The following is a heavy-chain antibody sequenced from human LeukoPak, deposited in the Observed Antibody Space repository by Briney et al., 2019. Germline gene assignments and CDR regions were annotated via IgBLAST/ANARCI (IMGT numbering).Heavy chain of an antibody. Sequence: GGSLRLSCAASGFTFSSYWMHWVRQAPGKGLVWVSRINSDGSGTSYADSVKGRFTISRDNAKNTLYLQMNSLRAEDTAVYYCAREVNCGGDCDYYYGMDVWGQGTTVTVSS. CDR2: INSDGSGT. J-gene: IGHJ6*02. D-gene: IGHD2-21*02. CDR1: GFTFSSYW. CDR3: AREVNCGGDCDYYYGMDV. V-gene: IGHV3-74*01.